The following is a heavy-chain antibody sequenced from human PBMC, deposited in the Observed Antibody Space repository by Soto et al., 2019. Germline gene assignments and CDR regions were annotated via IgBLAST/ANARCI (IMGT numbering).Heavy chain of an antibody. V-gene: IGHV3-30*18. D-gene: IGHD2-15*01. CDR2: ISYDGSNK. J-gene: IGHJ6*02. CDR1: GFTFSSYG. Sequence: AGGSLRLSCAASGFTFSSYGMHWVRQAPGKGLEWVAVISYDGSNKYYADSVKGRFTISRDNSKNTLYLQMNSLRAEDTAVYYCAKDQKCSGGSCYMANYYYYYGMDVWGQGTTVTVSS. CDR3: AKDQKCSGGSCYMANYYYYYGMDV.